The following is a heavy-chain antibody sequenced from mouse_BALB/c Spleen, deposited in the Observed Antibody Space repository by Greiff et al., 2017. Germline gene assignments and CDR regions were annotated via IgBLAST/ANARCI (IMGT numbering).Heavy chain of an antibody. V-gene: IGHV1-7*01. CDR1: GYTFTSYW. CDR2: INPSTGYT. CDR3: ARVARGNY. J-gene: IGHJ2*01. Sequence: VKLQQSGAELAKPGASVKMSCKASGYTFTSYWMHWVKQRPGQGLEWIGYINPSTGYTEYNQKFKDKATLTADKSSSTAYMQLSSLTSEDSAVYYCARVARGNYWGQGTTLTVSS.